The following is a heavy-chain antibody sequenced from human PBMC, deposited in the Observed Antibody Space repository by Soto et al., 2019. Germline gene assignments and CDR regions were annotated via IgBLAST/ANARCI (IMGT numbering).Heavy chain of an antibody. Sequence: GGSLRLSCAASGFTFSSYSMNWVRQAPGKGLEWVSSISSSSSYIYYADSVKGRFTISRDNAKNSLYLQMNSLRAEDTAVYYCLRGIGAYYYGMDVCGQGTTVPVSS. J-gene: IGHJ6*02. D-gene: IGHD3-10*01. V-gene: IGHV3-21*01. CDR1: GFTFSSYS. CDR3: LRGIGAYYYGMDV. CDR2: ISSSSSYI.